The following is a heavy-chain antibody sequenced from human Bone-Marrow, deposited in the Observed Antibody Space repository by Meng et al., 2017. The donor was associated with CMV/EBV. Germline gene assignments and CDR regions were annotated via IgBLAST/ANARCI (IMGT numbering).Heavy chain of an antibody. V-gene: IGHV2-5*01. J-gene: IGHJ4*02. CDR3: AHRGGEIYFDF. Sequence: QITLKGSGPTLVKPTQTLTLTCTFSGFSLSTSGVGVGWIRQPPGKALEWLALIYWNEDKRYSPSLRSRLTITKDTSKNQVVLTMTNMDPVDTATYYCAHRGGEIYFDFWGQGTLVTVSS. D-gene: IGHD3-16*01. CDR1: GFSLSTSGVG. CDR2: IYWNEDK.